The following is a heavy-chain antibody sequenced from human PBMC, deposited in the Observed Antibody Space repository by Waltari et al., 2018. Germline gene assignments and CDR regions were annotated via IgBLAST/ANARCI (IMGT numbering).Heavy chain of an antibody. CDR2: FYPGYSDT. Sequence: EVQLVQSGAEVKKPGESLKISCKGSGYSFTSYWIGWVRQMPGKGLGGMVIFYPGYSDTRYSPSLQGQVTISADKSISTAYLQWSSLKASDTAMYYCARQGRMGNYYYYYRDVWGKGTTVTVSS. CDR3: ARQGRMGNYYYYYRDV. V-gene: IGHV5-51*01. D-gene: IGHD3-16*01. J-gene: IGHJ6*03. CDR1: GYSFTSYW.